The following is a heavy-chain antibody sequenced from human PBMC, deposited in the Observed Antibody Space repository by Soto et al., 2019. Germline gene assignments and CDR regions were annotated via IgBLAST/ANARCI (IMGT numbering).Heavy chain of an antibody. CDR3: ARDGCSSTSCYFDY. J-gene: IGHJ4*02. CDR1: GGSISSGGYS. V-gene: IGHV4-30-2*01. CDR2: IYHSGST. D-gene: IGHD2-2*01. Sequence: QLQLQESGSGLVKPSQTLSLTCAVSGGSISSGGYSWSWIRQPPGKGLEWIGYIYHSGSTYYNPSLKRRVTISVDRSKNQVSLKLSSVTAADTAVYYCARDGCSSTSCYFDYWGQGTLVTVSS.